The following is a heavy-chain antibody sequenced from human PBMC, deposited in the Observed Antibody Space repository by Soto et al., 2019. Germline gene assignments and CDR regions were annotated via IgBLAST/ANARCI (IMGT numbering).Heavy chain of an antibody. CDR2: IYYSGST. V-gene: IGHV4-31*03. CDR3: ARGVAARSNQRRLWWFDP. D-gene: IGHD6-6*01. Sequence: SETLSLTCTVSGGSISSGGYYWSWIRQHPGKGLEWIGYIYYSGSTYYNPSLKSRVTISVDTSKNQFSLKLSSVTAADTAVYYCARGVAARSNQRRLWWFDPWGQGTLVTVS. J-gene: IGHJ5*02. CDR1: GGSISSGGYY.